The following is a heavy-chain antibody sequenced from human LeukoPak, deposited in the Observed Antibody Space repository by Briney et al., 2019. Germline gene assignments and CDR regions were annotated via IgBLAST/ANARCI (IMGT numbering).Heavy chain of an antibody. CDR1: GYTFSGYY. Sequence: ASMTVSCKASGYTFSGYYIHWVRQAPGQGLEWMGRINPNNGGTNYAQKFQGRVTMTRDMSMSTAYMELSRLRSDDTAVYYCARGDRSMVTPFDYWGQGTLVTVSS. D-gene: IGHD5-18*01. V-gene: IGHV1-2*06. CDR3: ARGDRSMVTPFDY. CDR2: INPNNGGT. J-gene: IGHJ4*02.